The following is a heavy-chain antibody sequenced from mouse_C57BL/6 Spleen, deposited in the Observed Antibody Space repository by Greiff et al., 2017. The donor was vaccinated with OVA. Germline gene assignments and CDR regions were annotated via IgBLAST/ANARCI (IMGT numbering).Heavy chain of an antibody. Sequence: QVQLKQPGAELVKPGASVKMSCKASGYTFTSYWITWVKQRPGQGLEWIGDIYPGSGSTNYNEKFKSKATLTVDTSSSTAYMQLSSLTSEDSAVYYCARGNYGNYCMDYWGQGTSVTVSS. CDR2: IYPGSGST. CDR1: GYTFTSYW. V-gene: IGHV1-55*01. D-gene: IGHD2-1*01. CDR3: ARGNYGNYCMDY. J-gene: IGHJ4*01.